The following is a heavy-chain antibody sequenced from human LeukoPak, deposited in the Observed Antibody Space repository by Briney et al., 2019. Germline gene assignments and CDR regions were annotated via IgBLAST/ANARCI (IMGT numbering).Heavy chain of an antibody. D-gene: IGHD2-2*01. Sequence: PGGSLRLSCAASEFDFSSHAMTWVRQAPGKGLEWVSAISISGSKTYYADSVKGRFTISRDNSKNTLYLQMNSLRAEDTAVYYCAKETRYCSCTSCPNWFDPWGQGTLVTVSS. V-gene: IGHV3-23*01. CDR1: EFDFSSHA. J-gene: IGHJ5*02. CDR2: ISISGSKT. CDR3: AKETRYCSCTSCPNWFDP.